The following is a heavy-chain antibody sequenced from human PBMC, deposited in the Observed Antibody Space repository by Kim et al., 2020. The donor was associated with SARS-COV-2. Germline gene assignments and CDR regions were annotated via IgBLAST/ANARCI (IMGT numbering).Heavy chain of an antibody. CDR3: AGTARGANFDY. D-gene: IGHD1-26*01. Sequence: NYNPSLRSRVTISVDTYKNPFSLKLSSVTAADTAVYYCAGTARGANFDYWGRGALVTVSS. V-gene: IGHV4-4*07. J-gene: IGHJ4*02.